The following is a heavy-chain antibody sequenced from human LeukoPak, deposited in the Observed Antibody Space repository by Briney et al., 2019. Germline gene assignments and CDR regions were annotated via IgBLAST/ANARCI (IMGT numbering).Heavy chain of an antibody. D-gene: IGHD2-15*01. Sequence: PSETLSLTCTVSGGSISGYYWSWIRQPPGKGLEWIEYISDSGSTNYNPSLKSRVTISVGTSKNQLSLKVTSVTAADTAVYYCARACSGGSCGHDYWGQGTLVTVSS. CDR2: ISDSGST. V-gene: IGHV4-59*01. CDR3: ARACSGGSCGHDY. J-gene: IGHJ4*02. CDR1: GGSISGYY.